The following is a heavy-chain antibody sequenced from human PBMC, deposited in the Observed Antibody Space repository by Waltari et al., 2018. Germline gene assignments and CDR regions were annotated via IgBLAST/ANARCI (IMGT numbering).Heavy chain of an antibody. Sequence: DVQLVESGGGLVRPGGSLRLSCAASGFGFSKYTMDWVRQAPGKGLEWVAFISSDRSYIYYADSVKGRFTISRDNAKNSLYLQMNSLRAEDTAVYYCTRARSGSFSTLFEHWGQGTVVTVSS. CDR3: TRARSGSFSTLFEH. J-gene: IGHJ4*02. D-gene: IGHD1-26*01. CDR2: ISSDRSYI. V-gene: IGHV3-21*01. CDR1: GFGFSKYT.